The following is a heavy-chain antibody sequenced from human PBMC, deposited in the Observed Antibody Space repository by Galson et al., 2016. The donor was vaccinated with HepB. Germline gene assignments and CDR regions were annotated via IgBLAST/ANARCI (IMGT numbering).Heavy chain of an antibody. CDR2: VHPGDSDT. J-gene: IGHJ4*02. CDR3: VKIGDGYNFSDS. D-gene: IGHD5-24*01. Sequence: QSGAEVKKPGESLKISCKASGYRFTDYWIGWVRQTPVKGLEWMGVVHPGDSDTIYTPSFEGQVTISADRSITTAYLQWRRLRASDTAMYYCVKIGDGYNFSDSWGQGTLVTVSS. V-gene: IGHV5-51*01. CDR1: GYRFTDYW.